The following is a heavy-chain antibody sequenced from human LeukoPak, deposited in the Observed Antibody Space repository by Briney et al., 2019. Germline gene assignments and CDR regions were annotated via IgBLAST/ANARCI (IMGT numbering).Heavy chain of an antibody. V-gene: IGHV3-30*02. CDR1: GFTFSSYG. D-gene: IGHD2-2*01. Sequence: PGGSPRLSCAASGFTFSSYGMHWVRQAPGKGLEWVAFIRYDGSNKYHADSVKGRFTISRDNSKNTLYLQMNSLRAEDTAVYYCAKGGNVVVPAAIPTPFDYWGQGTLVTVSS. CDR2: IRYDGSNK. J-gene: IGHJ4*02. CDR3: AKGGNVVVPAAIPTPFDY.